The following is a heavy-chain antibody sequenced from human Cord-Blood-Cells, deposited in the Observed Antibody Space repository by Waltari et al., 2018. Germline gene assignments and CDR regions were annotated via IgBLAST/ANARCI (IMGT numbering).Heavy chain of an antibody. CDR2: ISYDGSNK. V-gene: IGHV3-30*04. J-gene: IGHJ4*02. CDR1: GFTFSSYS. Sequence: QVQLVESGGGVVQPGRSLRLSCAASGFTFSSYSRHWVRQAPGKGLEWVAVISYDGSNKYYADSVKGRFTISRDNSKNTLYLQMNSLRAEDTAVYYCARDHPDYWGQGTLVTVSS. CDR3: ARDHPDY.